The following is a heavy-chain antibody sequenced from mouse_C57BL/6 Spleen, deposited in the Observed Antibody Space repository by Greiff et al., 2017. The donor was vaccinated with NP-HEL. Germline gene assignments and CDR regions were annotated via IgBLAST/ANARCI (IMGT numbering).Heavy chain of an antibody. CDR2: ISYDGSN. V-gene: IGHV3-6*01. Sequence: EVKLQESGPGLVKPSQSLSLTCSVTGYSITSGYYWNWIRQFPGNKLEWMGYISYDGSNNYNPSLKNRISITRDTSKNQFFLKLNSVTTEDTATYYCARGYGERYFDVWGTGTTVTVSS. J-gene: IGHJ1*03. CDR1: GYSITSGYY. D-gene: IGHD2-14*01. CDR3: ARGYGERYFDV.